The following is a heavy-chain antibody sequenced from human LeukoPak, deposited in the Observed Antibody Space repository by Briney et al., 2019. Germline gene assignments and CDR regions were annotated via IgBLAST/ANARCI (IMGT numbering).Heavy chain of an antibody. V-gene: IGHV1-2*02. CDR1: GYTFTGYY. J-gene: IGHJ5*02. CDR3: ARGEDSSSWYYVSWFDP. D-gene: IGHD6-13*01. Sequence: ASVKVSCKASGYTFTGYYMHWVRQAPGQGLEWMGWIDPNSGGTNYAQKFQGRVTMTRDTSISTAYMELSRLRSDDTAVYYCARGEDSSSWYYVSWFDPWGQGTLVTVSS. CDR2: IDPNSGGT.